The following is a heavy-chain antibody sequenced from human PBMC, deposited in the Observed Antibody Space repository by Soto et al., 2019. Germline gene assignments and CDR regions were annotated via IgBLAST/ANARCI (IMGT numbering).Heavy chain of an antibody. CDR2: ISPYNDQT. CDR3: ARGGYYDNVWGKLSHYGLDV. D-gene: IGHD3-16*01. J-gene: IGHJ6*02. V-gene: IGHV1-18*01. CDR1: GYTFIRYG. Sequence: QVQLVQSASEVIKPGASVKVSCKASGYTFIRYGITWVRQAPGQRLEWMGWISPYNDQTIYAQKLQGRVTMTADTSTRTVYMQWRSLKSDDTAVYYCARGGYYDNVWGKLSHYGLDVWGQGTSVTVSS.